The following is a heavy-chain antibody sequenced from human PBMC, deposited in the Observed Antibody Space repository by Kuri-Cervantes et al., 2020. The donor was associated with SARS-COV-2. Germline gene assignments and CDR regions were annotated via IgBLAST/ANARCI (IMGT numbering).Heavy chain of an antibody. CDR1: GYTFTGYY. Sequence: ASVKVSCKASGYTFTGYYMHWVRQAPGQGLEWMGWINPNSGGTNYAQKFQGRVTMTRDTSTSTVYMELSSLRSEDTAVYYCARDRYYYMDVWGKGTTVTVSS. V-gene: IGHV1-2*02. J-gene: IGHJ6*03. CDR2: INPNSGGT. CDR3: ARDRYYYMDV.